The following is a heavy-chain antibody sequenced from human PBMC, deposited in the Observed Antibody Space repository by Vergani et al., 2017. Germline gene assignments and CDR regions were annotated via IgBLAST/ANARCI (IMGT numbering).Heavy chain of an antibody. CDR1: GYSISSGYY. Sequence: QVQLQESGPGLVKPSETLSITCAVSGYSISSGYYWGWIRQPPGKGLEWIGSIYHSGSTYYNPSLKSRVTISVDTSKHQFSLKLSSVTAADTAVYYCVRVKGSNWNDQLYDIGVQGTLVTVSS. CDR3: VRVKGSNWNDQLYDI. V-gene: IGHV4-38-2*01. CDR2: IYHSGST. D-gene: IGHD1-1*01. J-gene: IGHJ3*02.